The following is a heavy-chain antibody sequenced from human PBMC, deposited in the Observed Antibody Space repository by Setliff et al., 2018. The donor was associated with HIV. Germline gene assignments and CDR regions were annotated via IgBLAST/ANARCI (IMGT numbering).Heavy chain of an antibody. D-gene: IGHD1-26*01. CDR2: IYHSGAT. J-gene: IGHJ3*01. CDR3: ARGRQIGVEGAAAFDL. CDR1: GDSINSFFW. V-gene: IGHV4-4*02. Sequence: SETLSLTCAVSGDSINSFFWWTWVRQFPGKGLDWIGEIYHSGATDYKPSLKSRVTISVDKSKKQWSLKLTSVTAADTAGYYCARGRQIGVEGAAAFDLWGQGIVVTVSS.